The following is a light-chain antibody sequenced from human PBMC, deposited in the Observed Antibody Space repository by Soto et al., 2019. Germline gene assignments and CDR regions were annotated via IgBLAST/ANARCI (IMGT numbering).Light chain of an antibody. CDR2: GAY. CDR3: QQYNNWPQT. J-gene: IGKJ1*01. V-gene: IGKV3-15*01. Sequence: EIVLTQSPGTLSVSPGERATLSCRASQSVSSTLAWYQKKPGQAPRLLIYGAYTRATGIPARFSGSGSGTEFTLTISSLQSEDFAVYYCQQYNNWPQTFGQGTKVDIK. CDR1: QSVSST.